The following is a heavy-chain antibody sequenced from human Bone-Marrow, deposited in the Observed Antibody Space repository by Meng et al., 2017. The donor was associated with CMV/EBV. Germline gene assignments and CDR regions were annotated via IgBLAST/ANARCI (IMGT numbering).Heavy chain of an antibody. CDR2: ISWNSGSI. CDR3: ARDLVRGSYSGGFDP. V-gene: IGHV3-9*01. CDR1: GFTFDDYA. D-gene: IGHD1-26*01. J-gene: IGHJ5*02. Sequence: SLKISCAASGFTFDDYAMHWVRQAPGKGLEWVSGISWNSGSIGYADSVKGRFTISRDNAKNSLYLQMNSLRAEDTAVYYCARDLVRGSYSGGFDPWGQGTRVTVSS.